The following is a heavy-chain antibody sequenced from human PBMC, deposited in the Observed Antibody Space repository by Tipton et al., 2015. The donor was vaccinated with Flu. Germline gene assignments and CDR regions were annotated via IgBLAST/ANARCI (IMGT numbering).Heavy chain of an antibody. CDR1: GYIFINYR. V-gene: IGHV3-23*04. J-gene: IGHJ4*02. Sequence: QLVQSGAEVKKPGESLQISCKASGYIFINYRIAWVRQAPGKGLEWVSGISDGGGRTYYADSVKGRFSIARDNSKDTLYLQMNSLRAEDTAIYYCAKVIPEIVAGLDYWGQGTPVTVSS. D-gene: IGHD5-12*01. CDR2: ISDGGGRT. CDR3: AKVIPEIVAGLDY.